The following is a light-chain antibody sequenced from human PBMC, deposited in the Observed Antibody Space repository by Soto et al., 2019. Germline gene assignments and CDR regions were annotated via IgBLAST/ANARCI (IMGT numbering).Light chain of an antibody. CDR3: GTWDTSLSGYV. CDR1: SSSTGTNS. CDR2: DNN. Sequence: QSVLTQPPSVSAAPGQKVTISCSGSSSSTGTNSVSWYQQLPGTAPKVLIYDNNKRPPGIPDRFSGSKSGTSATLGITGLQTGDEADYYCGTWDTSLSGYVCGTGTKLTVL. V-gene: IGLV1-51*01. J-gene: IGLJ1*01.